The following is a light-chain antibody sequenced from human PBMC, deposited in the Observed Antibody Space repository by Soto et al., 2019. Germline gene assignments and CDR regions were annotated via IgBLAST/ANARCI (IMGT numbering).Light chain of an antibody. Sequence: DIQMTQSPSTLSGSVGDRVTITCRASQTISSWLAWYQQKPGKAPKLLTYKASTLKSGVPSRFSGSGSGTEFTLTIRSLQPDDFATYYCKHYNSYSEAFGQGTKVDIK. CDR2: KAS. CDR1: QTISSW. J-gene: IGKJ1*01. CDR3: KHYNSYSEA. V-gene: IGKV1-5*03.